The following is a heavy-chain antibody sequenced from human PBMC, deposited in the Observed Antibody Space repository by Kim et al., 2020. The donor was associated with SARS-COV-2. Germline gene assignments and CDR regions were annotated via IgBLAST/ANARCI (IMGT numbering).Heavy chain of an antibody. D-gene: IGHD1-26*01. J-gene: IGHJ6*02. CDR3: ARRRELAYYYYYGMDV. V-gene: IGHV3-21*01. Sequence: SVKGRFTISRDNAKNSLYLQMNSLRAEDTAVYYCARRRELAYYYYYGMDVWGQGTTVTVSS.